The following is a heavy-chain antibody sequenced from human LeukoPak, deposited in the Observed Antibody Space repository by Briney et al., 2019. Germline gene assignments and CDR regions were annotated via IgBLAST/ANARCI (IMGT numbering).Heavy chain of an antibody. CDR2: INHSGST. CDR1: GGSFSGYY. J-gene: IGHJ4*02. Sequence: PSETLSLICAVYGGSFSGYYWSWIRQPPGKGLEWIGEINHSGSTNYNPSLKSRVTISVDTSKNQFSLKLSSVTAADTAVYYCARDTYYYGSGSSANNFDYWGQGTLVTVSS. V-gene: IGHV4-34*01. D-gene: IGHD3-10*01. CDR3: ARDTYYYGSGSSANNFDY.